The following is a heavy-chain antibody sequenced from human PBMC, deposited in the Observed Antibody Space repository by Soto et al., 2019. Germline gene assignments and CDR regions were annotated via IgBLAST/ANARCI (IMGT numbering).Heavy chain of an antibody. V-gene: IGHV4-4*02. CDR2: VHHSGTT. J-gene: IGHJ4*02. CDR1: GGSISINNW. D-gene: IGHD5-18*01. CDR3: TSRGRGYSYPGE. Sequence: QVQLQESGPGLVKPSGTLSLTCAVSGGSISINNWWTWVRQPPGKGLEWIGEVHHSGTTNYNPSLKSRVTISVDKSKNQFSLNLTSVTAADAAVYYCTSRGRGYSYPGEWGQGTLVTVSS.